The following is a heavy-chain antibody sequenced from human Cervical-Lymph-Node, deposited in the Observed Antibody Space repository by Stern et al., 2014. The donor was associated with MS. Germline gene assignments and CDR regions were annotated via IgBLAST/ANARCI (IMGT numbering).Heavy chain of an antibody. Sequence: QLQLQESGPGLVKPSETLSLTCSISGGSVNSNRYYWGWIRQPPGKGLEWIGIIYYSGATFYNPSLKSRVSISMDTSTNQFPLNLSSVTAADTAVYYCGRAGLDDTFDVWGQGTMVTVSS. D-gene: IGHD3/OR15-3a*01. CDR2: IYYSGAT. V-gene: IGHV4-39*01. CDR3: GRAGLDDTFDV. CDR1: GGSVNSNRYY. J-gene: IGHJ3*01.